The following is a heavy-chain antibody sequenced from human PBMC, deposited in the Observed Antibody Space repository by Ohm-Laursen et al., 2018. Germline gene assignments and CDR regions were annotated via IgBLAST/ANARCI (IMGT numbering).Heavy chain of an antibody. CDR3: AKNYSNYLNY. CDR2: ISGSGGST. Sequence: SLRLSCAASGFTFSSNAMSWVRQAPRKGLEWVSAISGSGGSTNYADSVKGRFTISRDNSKNTLYLQMNSLRAEDTAVYYCAKNYSNYLNYWGQGTLVTVSS. D-gene: IGHD4-11*01. CDR1: GFTFSSNA. J-gene: IGHJ4*02. V-gene: IGHV3-23*01.